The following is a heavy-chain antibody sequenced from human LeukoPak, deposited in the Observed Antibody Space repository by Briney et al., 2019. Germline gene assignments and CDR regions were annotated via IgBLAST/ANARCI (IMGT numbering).Heavy chain of an antibody. J-gene: IGHJ4*02. D-gene: IGHD6-19*01. V-gene: IGHV4-59*01. Sequence: SETLSLTFALYGGSFSGYYWSWIRQPPGKGLEWIGYIYYSGSTNYNPSLKSRVTISVDTSKNQFSLKLSSVTAADTAVYYCARDYISGWSYFDYWGQGTLVTVSS. CDR2: IYYSGST. CDR1: GGSFSGYY. CDR3: ARDYISGWSYFDY.